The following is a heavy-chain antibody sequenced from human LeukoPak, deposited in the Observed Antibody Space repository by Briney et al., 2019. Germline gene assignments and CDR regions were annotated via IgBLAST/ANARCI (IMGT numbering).Heavy chain of an antibody. CDR3: ASLGIAVAGTGGMDV. J-gene: IGHJ6*04. CDR1: GYSFTSYW. CDR2: IDPSDSYT. V-gene: IGHV5-10-1*01. Sequence: GESLKISCNGSGYSFTSYWISWVRPMPREGLEWMGRIDPSDSYTNYSPSFQGHVTISADKSISTAYLQWSSLKASDTAMYYCASLGIAVAGTGGMDVWGKGTTVTVSS. D-gene: IGHD6-19*01.